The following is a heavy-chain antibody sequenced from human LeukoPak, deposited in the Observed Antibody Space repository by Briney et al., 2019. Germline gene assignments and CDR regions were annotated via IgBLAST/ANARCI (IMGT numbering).Heavy chain of an antibody. CDR3: TTGLSRSSYYYDSSGYYYAGDY. Sequence: GGSLRLSCAASGFTFSNAWMSWVRQAPGKGLEWVGRIKSKTDGGTTDYAAPVKGRFTISRDDSKSTLYLQMNSLKTEDTAVYYCTTGLSRSSYYYDSSGYYYAGDYWGQGTLVTVSS. D-gene: IGHD3-22*01. J-gene: IGHJ4*02. CDR1: GFTFSNAW. CDR2: IKSKTDGGTT. V-gene: IGHV3-15*01.